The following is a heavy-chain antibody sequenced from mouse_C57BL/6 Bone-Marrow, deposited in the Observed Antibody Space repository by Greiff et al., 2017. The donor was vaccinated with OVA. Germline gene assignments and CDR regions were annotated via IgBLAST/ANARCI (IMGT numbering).Heavy chain of an antibody. Sequence: EVKLMESGAGLVKPGGSLKLSCAASGFTFSSYAMSWVRQTPEKRLEWVAYISSGGDYIYYADTVKGRFTISRDNARNTLYLQMSSLKSEDTAMYYCTRRIYYDYYAMDYWGQGTSVTVSS. CDR3: TRRIYYDYYAMDY. CDR1: GFTFSSYA. J-gene: IGHJ4*01. CDR2: ISSGGDYI. D-gene: IGHD2-1*01. V-gene: IGHV5-9-1*02.